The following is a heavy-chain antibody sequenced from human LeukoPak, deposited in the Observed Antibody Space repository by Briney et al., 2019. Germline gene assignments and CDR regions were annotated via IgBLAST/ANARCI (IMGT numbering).Heavy chain of an antibody. CDR3: ARDSGTTGEVKFDP. D-gene: IGHD3-10*01. Sequence: PSETLSLTCTVSGGSINSYWTWIRQPAGKGLEWIGRISGSGTITYNPALQSRLSISIDTSKNQFSLKLMSVTAADTAVYYCARDSGTTGEVKFDPWGQGTLVTVSS. J-gene: IGHJ5*02. CDR1: GGSINSY. V-gene: IGHV4-4*07. CDR2: ISGSGTI.